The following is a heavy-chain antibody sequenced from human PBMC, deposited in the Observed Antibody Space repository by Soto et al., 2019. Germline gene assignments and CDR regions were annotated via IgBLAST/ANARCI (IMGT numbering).Heavy chain of an antibody. V-gene: IGHV1-3*05. J-gene: IGHJ4*02. Sequence: QVQLVQSGAEEKKPGASVKVSCKASGYTFTSYAMNWVRQAPGQRLEWMGWINAGNGNTKYSQKFQGRVTITRDTSASTAYMELSSLRSGDTAVYYCARAVGGPTSNLDYWGQGTLVTVSS. CDR1: GYTFTSYA. CDR3: ARAVGGPTSNLDY. CDR2: INAGNGNT. D-gene: IGHD3-16*01.